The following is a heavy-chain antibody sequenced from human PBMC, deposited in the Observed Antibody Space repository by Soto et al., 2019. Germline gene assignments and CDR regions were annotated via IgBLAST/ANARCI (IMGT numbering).Heavy chain of an antibody. Sequence: PSETLSLTCTVSGGSISSGDYYWSWIRQPPEKGLEWIGYIYYSGSTYYNPSLKSRVTISVDTSKNQFSLKLSSVTAADTAVYYCARESPFNCSSTSCYPYYFDYWGQGTLVTVSS. CDR1: GGSISSGDYY. V-gene: IGHV4-30-4*01. CDR3: ARESPFNCSSTSCYPYYFDY. J-gene: IGHJ4*02. CDR2: IYYSGST. D-gene: IGHD2-2*01.